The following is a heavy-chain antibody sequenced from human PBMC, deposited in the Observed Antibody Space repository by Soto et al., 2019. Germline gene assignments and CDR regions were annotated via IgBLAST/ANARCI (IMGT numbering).Heavy chain of an antibody. V-gene: IGHV3-23*01. CDR3: AKDGEFWNHLR. Sequence: PGGSLRLSCAASGFTFSSYAMSWVRQAPGKGLEWVSAISGSGDSTYYADSVKGRFTIFRDNSKNTLYLQMNSLRAEDTAVYYCAKDGEFWNHLRWGQGTLVTVSS. J-gene: IGHJ4*02. CDR1: GFTFSSYA. CDR2: ISGSGDST. D-gene: IGHD1-1*01.